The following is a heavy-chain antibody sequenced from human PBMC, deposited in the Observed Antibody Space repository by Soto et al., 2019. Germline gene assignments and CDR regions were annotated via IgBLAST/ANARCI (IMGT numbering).Heavy chain of an antibody. J-gene: IGHJ4*02. V-gene: IGHV3-30*18. CDR1: GVTFSRYA. CDR2: VFFDGKYK. Sequence: QVQFMQSGGGVVQPGMSLRLSCAASGVTFSRYAMHWVRQAPGARLEWVAVVFFDGKYKNYGDSVKGRFTVSRDNSKNPPYLQMNGLRREDTGVYYCTKGGTVPFDYWGQGSLVIVSS. CDR3: TKGGTVPFDY. D-gene: IGHD3-16*01.